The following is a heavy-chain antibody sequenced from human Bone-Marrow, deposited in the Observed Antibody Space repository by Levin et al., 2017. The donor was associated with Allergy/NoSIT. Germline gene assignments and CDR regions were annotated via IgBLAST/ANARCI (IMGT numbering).Heavy chain of an antibody. CDR1: GYRFSSHW. V-gene: IGHV5-51*01. J-gene: IGHJ3*02. Sequence: GESLKISCQASGYRFSSHWIGWVRQTPETGLEWMANIYPSDSDTRYNPSFEGQVTVSADKSITTAYLHWTSLKASDTAMYYCARRASPKAFDIWGQGTMVTVSS. CDR2: IYPSDSDT. CDR3: ARRASPKAFDI.